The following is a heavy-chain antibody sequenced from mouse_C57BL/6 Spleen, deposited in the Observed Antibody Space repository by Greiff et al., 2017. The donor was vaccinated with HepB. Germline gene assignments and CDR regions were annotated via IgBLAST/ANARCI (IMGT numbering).Heavy chain of an antibody. V-gene: IGHV1-55*01. CDR2: IYPGSGST. D-gene: IGHD2-14*01. Sequence: QVQLQQPGAELVKPGASVKMSCKASGYTFTSYWITWVKQRPGQGLEWIGDIYPGSGSTNYNEKFKSKATLTVDTSSSTAYMQLSSLTSEDSAVYYCARERELYDKDAMDYWGQGTSVTVSS. J-gene: IGHJ4*01. CDR3: ARERELYDKDAMDY. CDR1: GYTFTSYW.